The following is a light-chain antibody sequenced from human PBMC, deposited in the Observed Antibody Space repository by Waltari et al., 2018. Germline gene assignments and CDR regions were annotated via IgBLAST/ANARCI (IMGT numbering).Light chain of an antibody. CDR3: SSYTGGSTLWV. J-gene: IGLJ3*02. Sequence: QSALTQPASVSGSPGQSITISCTGVDSDVGAYNYVSWYQRHPGQAPKLIIYDVRKRPSGVSNRFSGPKSGNTASLTVSGLQAEDEADYYCSSYTGGSTLWVFGGGTKLTVL. CDR1: DSDVGAYNY. V-gene: IGLV2-14*03. CDR2: DVR.